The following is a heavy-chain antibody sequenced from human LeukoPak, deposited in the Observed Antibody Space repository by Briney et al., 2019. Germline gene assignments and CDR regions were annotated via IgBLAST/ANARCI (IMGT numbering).Heavy chain of an antibody. CDR1: GGPITSHF. V-gene: IGHV4-59*11. CDR2: FYHAGNS. Sequence: SETLSLTCTVSGGPITSHFWSWIRQPPGEGLEWIGNFYHAGNSNLNPSLKSRVTMSIDTSKNQFSLKLRSMTAADTAVYYCARDGPTSTAPFDYWGQGTLVPVSS. J-gene: IGHJ4*02. D-gene: IGHD1-26*01. CDR3: ARDGPTSTAPFDY.